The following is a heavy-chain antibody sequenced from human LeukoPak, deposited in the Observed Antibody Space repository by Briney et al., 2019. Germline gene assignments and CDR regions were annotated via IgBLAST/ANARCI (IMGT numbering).Heavy chain of an antibody. V-gene: IGHV3-30*18. CDR3: AKDDLYNGDAFDI. CDR1: GFTFSSYW. J-gene: IGHJ3*02. CDR2: ISYDGSNK. Sequence: TGGSLRLSCAASGFTFSSYWMSWVRQAPGKGLEWVAVISYDGSNKYYADSVKGRFTISRDNSKNTLYLQMNSLRAEDTAVYYCAKDDLYNGDAFDIWGQGTMVTVSS. D-gene: IGHD1-14*01.